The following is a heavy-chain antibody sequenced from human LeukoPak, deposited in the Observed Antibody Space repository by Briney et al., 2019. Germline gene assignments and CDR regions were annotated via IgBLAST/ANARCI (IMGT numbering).Heavy chain of an antibody. CDR1: GYTFTSYD. Sequence: ASVKVSCKASGYTFTSYDINWVRQATGQGLEWMGWMNPNSGNTGYAQKFQGRVTMTRDTSTSTVYMELSSLRSEDTAVYYCARGKVRGVIGDAFDIWGQGTMVTVSS. D-gene: IGHD3-10*01. CDR3: ARGKVRGVIGDAFDI. CDR2: MNPNSGNT. V-gene: IGHV1-8*01. J-gene: IGHJ3*02.